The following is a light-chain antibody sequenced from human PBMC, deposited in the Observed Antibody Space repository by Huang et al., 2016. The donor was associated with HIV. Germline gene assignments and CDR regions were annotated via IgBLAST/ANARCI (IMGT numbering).Light chain of an antibody. V-gene: IGKV1-39*01. CDR2: TAS. Sequence: DIQMTQSPPSLSASVGDRVTFTCRTNQNITKSLNWYQQKPGKAPKLLIYTASTLESGVPSRFRGSGSGSRFTLNRVTLQPEDFATYYCQQSFSVPRTFG. J-gene: IGKJ1*01. CDR3: QQSFSVPRT. CDR1: QNITKS.